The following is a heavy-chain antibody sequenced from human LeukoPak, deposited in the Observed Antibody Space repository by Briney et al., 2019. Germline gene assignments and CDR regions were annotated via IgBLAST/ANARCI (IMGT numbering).Heavy chain of an antibody. Sequence: PSETLSLTCTVSGGSISSYYWSWIRQPPGKGLEWIGYIYYSGSTNYNPSLKSRVTISVDTSKNQLSLKLSSVTAADTAVYYCARGGYYDSSGYTSAFDIWGQGTMVTVSS. CDR2: IYYSGST. V-gene: IGHV4-59*01. CDR3: ARGGYYDSSGYTSAFDI. D-gene: IGHD3-22*01. J-gene: IGHJ3*02. CDR1: GGSISSYY.